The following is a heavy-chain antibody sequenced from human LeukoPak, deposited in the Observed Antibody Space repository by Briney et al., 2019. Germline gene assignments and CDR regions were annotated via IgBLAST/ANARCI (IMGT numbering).Heavy chain of an antibody. J-gene: IGHJ4*02. Sequence: PGGSLRLSCAASGFTFSSYGMHWVRQAPGKGLEWVAVISYDGSNKYYADSVKGRFTISRDNSKNTLYLQMNSLRAEDTAVYYCASYCGGDCGLGDYWGQGTLVTVSS. CDR2: ISYDGSNK. V-gene: IGHV3-30*03. CDR1: GFTFSSYG. CDR3: ASYCGGDCGLGDY. D-gene: IGHD2-21*02.